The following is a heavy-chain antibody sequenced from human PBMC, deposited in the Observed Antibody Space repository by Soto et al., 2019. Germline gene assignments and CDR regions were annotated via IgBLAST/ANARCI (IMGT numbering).Heavy chain of an antibody. V-gene: IGHV1-18*04. Sequence: ASLKVSCKASGYTFTSYGISWVRQAPGQGLEWMGWISAYNGNTNYAQKLQGRVTVTADEATSTAYMELTSLRSEDTAVYYCASPVITEYYGIAVWGQGNTVTV. J-gene: IGHJ6*02. CDR3: ASPVITEYYGIAV. CDR1: GYTFTSYG. D-gene: IGHD3-22*01. CDR2: ISAYNGNT.